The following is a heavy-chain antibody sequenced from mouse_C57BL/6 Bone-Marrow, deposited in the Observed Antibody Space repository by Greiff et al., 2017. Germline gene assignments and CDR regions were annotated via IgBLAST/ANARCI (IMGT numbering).Heavy chain of an antibody. D-gene: IGHD2-5*01. J-gene: IGHJ1*03. CDR2: INPGSGST. CDR3: ARPYYSNYWYFDV. V-gene: IGHV1-55*01. CDR1: GYTFTSYW. Sequence: QVQLQQPGAELVKPGASVKMSCKASGYTFTSYWITWVKQRPGQGLERIGDINPGSGSTNYTEKFKSKATLTLDTSSSTAYMQLSVLTSEDSAVYYCARPYYSNYWYFDVWGTVTTVPVSS.